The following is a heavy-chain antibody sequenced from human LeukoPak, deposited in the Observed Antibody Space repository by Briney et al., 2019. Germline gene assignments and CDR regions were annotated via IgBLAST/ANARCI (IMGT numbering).Heavy chain of an antibody. CDR1: GFTFSGSA. CDR3: TRSRAYYYDSSGYSVNAFDI. V-gene: IGHV3-73*01. D-gene: IGHD3-22*01. Sequence: PGGSLRLSCAASGFTFSGSAMHWVRQASGNGLEWVGRIRSKATSYATAYAASVKGRFTISRDDSKNTAYLQMNSLKTEDTAVYYCTRSRAYYYDSSGYSVNAFDIWGQGTMVTVSS. CDR2: IRSKATSYAT. J-gene: IGHJ3*02.